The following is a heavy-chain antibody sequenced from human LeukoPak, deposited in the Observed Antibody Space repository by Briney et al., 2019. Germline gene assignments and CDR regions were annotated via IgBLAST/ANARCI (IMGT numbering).Heavy chain of an antibody. J-gene: IGHJ3*02. D-gene: IGHD4-17*01. CDR1: GYTFTGYY. Sequence: GASVKVSCKASGYTFTGYYIHWVRQAPGQGLEWMGWINPNINGTNYAQKFQGRVTMTGDRSISTAYMELSRLRSDDTAVYYCARTQKLTTVTTIHSGAFDIWGQGTMVTVSS. CDR3: ARTQKLTTVTTIHSGAFDI. CDR2: INPNINGT. V-gene: IGHV1-2*02.